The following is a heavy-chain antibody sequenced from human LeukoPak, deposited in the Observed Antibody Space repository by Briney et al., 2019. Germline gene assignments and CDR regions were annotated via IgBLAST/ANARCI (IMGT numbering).Heavy chain of an antibody. Sequence: ASVKVSCKASGNTFTGYYMHWVRQAPGQGLEWMGWINPNSGGTNYAQKFQGRVTMTRDTSISTAYMELSRLRSDDTAVYYCARDLTPGGWYYFDHWGQGTLVTVSS. D-gene: IGHD6-19*01. CDR3: ARDLTPGGWYYFDH. V-gene: IGHV1-2*02. J-gene: IGHJ4*02. CDR1: GNTFTGYY. CDR2: INPNSGGT.